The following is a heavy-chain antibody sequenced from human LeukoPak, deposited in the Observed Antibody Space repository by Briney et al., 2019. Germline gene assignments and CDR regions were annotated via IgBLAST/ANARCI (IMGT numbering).Heavy chain of an antibody. CDR3: AKLVVADYAFDY. V-gene: IGHV3-23*01. J-gene: IGHJ4*02. D-gene: IGHD4-17*01. CDR1: GFTFSNHG. Sequence: GGSLRLSCAASGFTFSNHGMSWVRQAPGKGLEWVSGIRGSGFSTDYADSVKGRFTISRDNSKNTLYLQMNSLRAEDTAVYYCAKLVVADYAFDYWGQGTLVTVSS. CDR2: IRGSGFST.